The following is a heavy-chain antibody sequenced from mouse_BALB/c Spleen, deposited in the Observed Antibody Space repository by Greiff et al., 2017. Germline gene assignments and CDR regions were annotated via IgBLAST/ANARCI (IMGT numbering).Heavy chain of an antibody. CDR1: GYSITSDYA. CDR2: ISYSGST. J-gene: IGHJ2*01. Sequence: ESGPGLVKPSQSLSLTCTVTGYSITSDYAWNWIRQFPGNKLEGMGYISYSGSTSSNPSLQSRISFTRDTPKNQFFLQLNSVTTEDTATYYCARANTVVGDYFDYWGQGTTLTVSS. V-gene: IGHV3-2*02. CDR3: ARANTVVGDYFDY. D-gene: IGHD1-1*01.